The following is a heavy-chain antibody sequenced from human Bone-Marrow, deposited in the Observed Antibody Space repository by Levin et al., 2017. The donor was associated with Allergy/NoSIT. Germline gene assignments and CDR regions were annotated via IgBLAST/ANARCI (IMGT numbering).Heavy chain of an antibody. CDR2: IYPADSDT. D-gene: IGHD4-17*01. CDR3: ARHESQNGDYY. Sequence: RGESLKISCKGSGYSFTNYWIGWVRQMPGKGLEWMGIIYPADSDTRYSPSFQGQVTISADKSISTAYLQWSSLKASDTAMYYCARHESQNGDYYWGQGTLVTVSS. V-gene: IGHV5-51*01. J-gene: IGHJ4*02. CDR1: GYSFTNYW.